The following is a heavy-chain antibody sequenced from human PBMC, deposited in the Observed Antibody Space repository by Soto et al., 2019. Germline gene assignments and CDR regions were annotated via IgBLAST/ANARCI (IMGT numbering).Heavy chain of an antibody. CDR3: ARGPDFWSGYSHFDY. CDR2: INAGNGNT. J-gene: IGHJ4*02. V-gene: IGHV1-3*01. D-gene: IGHD3-3*01. Sequence: ASVKVSCKASGYTFTSYAMHWVRQAPGQRLEWMGWINAGNGNTKYSQKFQGRVTITRDTSASTAYMELSSLRSEDTAVYYCARGPDFWSGYSHFDYWGQGTLVTVSS. CDR1: GYTFTSYA.